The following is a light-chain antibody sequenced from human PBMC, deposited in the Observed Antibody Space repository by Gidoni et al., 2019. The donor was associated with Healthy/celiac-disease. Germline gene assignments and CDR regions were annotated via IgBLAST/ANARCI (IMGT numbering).Light chain of an antibody. V-gene: IGLV3-1*01. CDR1: KLGDKY. CDR3: QAWDSSTVV. J-gene: IGLJ2*01. Sequence: SYELTQPPSVSVYPGQTASITCSGDKLGDKYACWYQQKPGQSPVLVIYQDSKRPSGNPERFSGSNSGNTATLTISGTQAMDEADYYCQAWDSSTVVFGGGTKLTVL. CDR2: QDS.